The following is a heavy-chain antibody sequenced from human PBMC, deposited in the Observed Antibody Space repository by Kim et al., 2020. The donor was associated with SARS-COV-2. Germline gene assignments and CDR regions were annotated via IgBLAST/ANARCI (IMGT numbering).Heavy chain of an antibody. CDR3: ARSHTYYDFWSGYSHFDY. Sequence: GGSLRLSCAASGFTFSSYSMNWVRQAPGKGLEWVSYISSSSSTIYYADSVKGRFTISRDNAKNSLYLQMNSLRDEDTAVYYCARSHTYYDFWSGYSHFDYWGQGTLVTVSS. J-gene: IGHJ4*02. CDR1: GFTFSSYS. CDR2: ISSSSSTI. D-gene: IGHD3-3*01. V-gene: IGHV3-48*02.